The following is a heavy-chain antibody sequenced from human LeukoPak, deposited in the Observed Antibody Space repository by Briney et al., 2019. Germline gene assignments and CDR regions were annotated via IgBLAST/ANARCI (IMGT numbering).Heavy chain of an antibody. V-gene: IGHV4-39*01. J-gene: IGHJ4*02. Sequence: SETLSLTCTVSGGSISSSSYYWGWIPQPPGKGLEWIGSIYYSGSTYYNPSLKSRVTISVDTSKDQFSLKLSSVTAADTAVYYCARYSSGYFFHFDYWGQGTLVTVSS. CDR3: ARYSSGYFFHFDY. CDR1: GGSISSSSYY. CDR2: IYYSGST. D-gene: IGHD3-22*01.